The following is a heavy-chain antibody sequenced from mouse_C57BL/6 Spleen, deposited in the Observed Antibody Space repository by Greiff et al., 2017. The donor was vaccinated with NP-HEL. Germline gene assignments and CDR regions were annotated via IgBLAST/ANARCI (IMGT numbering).Heavy chain of an antibody. CDR2: INPSNGGT. D-gene: IGHD2-2*01. CDR3: AREEMVTTEFAY. V-gene: IGHV1-53*01. CDR1: GYTFTSYW. Sequence: QVQLQQSGTELVKPGASVKLSCKASGYTFTSYWMHWVKQRPGQGLEWIGNINPSNGGTNYNEKFKSKATLTVDKSSSTAYMQLSSLTSEDSAVYYCAREEMVTTEFAYWGQGTLVTVSA. J-gene: IGHJ3*01.